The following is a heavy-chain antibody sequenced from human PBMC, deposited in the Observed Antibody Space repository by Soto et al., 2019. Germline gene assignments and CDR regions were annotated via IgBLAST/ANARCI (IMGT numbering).Heavy chain of an antibody. D-gene: IGHD3-10*01. V-gene: IGHV3-21*01. CDR1: GFTFSSYS. J-gene: IGHJ4*02. CDR2: ISSSSSYI. CDR3: ARKGGSGSYLDY. Sequence: EVQLVESGGGLVKPGGSLRLSCAASGFTFSSYSMNWVRQAPGKGLEWVSSISSSSSYIYYADSVKGRFTISRDNAKNSLYLQMNSLRAEDTAVYYCARKGGSGSYLDYWGQGTLVTVSS.